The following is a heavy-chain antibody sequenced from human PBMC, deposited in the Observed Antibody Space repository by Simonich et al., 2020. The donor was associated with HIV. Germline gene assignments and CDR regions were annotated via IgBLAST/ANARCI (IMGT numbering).Heavy chain of an antibody. Sequence: QVQLVQSGAEVKKPGASVKVSCKASGYTFTNYGITWVRKAPGQGPEYMGWIRTYNVETNNAQKYRGRVTKTTDTSTSTAYMELRSLRSDDSAVYYGARGDPFLDYWGQGALVTVSS. CDR2: IRTYNVET. V-gene: IGHV1-18*01. CDR1: GYTFTNYG. CDR3: ARGDPFLDY. J-gene: IGHJ4*02.